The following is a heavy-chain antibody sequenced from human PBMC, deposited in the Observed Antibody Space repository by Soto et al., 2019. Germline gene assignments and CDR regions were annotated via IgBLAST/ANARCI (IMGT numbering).Heavy chain of an antibody. CDR2: IYYSGST. CDR3: VAAEKYNWFDP. D-gene: IGHD6-25*01. CDR1: GGSISSGGYY. J-gene: IGHJ5*02. V-gene: IGHV4-31*03. Sequence: SETLSLTCTVSGGSISSGGYYWSWIRQHPGKGLEWIGYIYYSGSTYYNPSLKSRVTISVDTSKNQFSLKLSSLTAADTAVYYCVAAEKYNWFDPWGQGTLVTVSS.